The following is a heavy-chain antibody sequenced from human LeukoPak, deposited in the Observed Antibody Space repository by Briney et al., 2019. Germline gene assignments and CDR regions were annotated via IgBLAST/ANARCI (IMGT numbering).Heavy chain of an antibody. CDR1: GFTFSDYY. CDR2: ISSSGSTI. CDR3: ARDVGASAPDAFDI. J-gene: IGHJ3*02. Sequence: GGSLRLSCAASGFTFSDYYMSWIRRAPGKGLEWVSYISSSGSTIYYADPVKGRFTISRDNAKNSLYLQMNSLRAEDTDVYYCARDVGASAPDAFDIWGQGTMVTVSS. D-gene: IGHD1-26*01. V-gene: IGHV3-11*04.